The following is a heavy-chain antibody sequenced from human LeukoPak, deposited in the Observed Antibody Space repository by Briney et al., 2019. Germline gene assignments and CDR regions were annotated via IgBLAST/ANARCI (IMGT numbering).Heavy chain of an antibody. V-gene: IGHV3-23*01. Sequence: GGSLRLSCAASGFSFSNYAMSWVRQAPGKGLEWVSAISGSGSGTYHADSVKGQFTISRDNSKNTLYLQMDSLRVEDTAVYYCARRGDGGRAFDIWGQGTMVTVSS. CDR1: GFSFSNYA. CDR3: ARRGDGGRAFDI. D-gene: IGHD2-21*02. J-gene: IGHJ3*02. CDR2: ISGSGSGT.